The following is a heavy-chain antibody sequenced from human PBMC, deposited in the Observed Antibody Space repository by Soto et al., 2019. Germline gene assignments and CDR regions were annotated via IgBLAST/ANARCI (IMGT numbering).Heavy chain of an antibody. CDR3: ARGVGAYCSDY. J-gene: IGHJ4*02. CDR2: IIPIFGTT. CDR1: GGTFSTYA. V-gene: IGHV1-69*01. D-gene: IGHD1-26*01. Sequence: QVQLVQSGAEVKKPGSSVKVSCKASGGTFSTYAITWVRQAPGQGLEWLGGIIPIFGTTDYARKFQGRVTITAAESTSTVFIELSSLTSEDTAVYYCARGVGAYCSDYWGQGTLVTVSS.